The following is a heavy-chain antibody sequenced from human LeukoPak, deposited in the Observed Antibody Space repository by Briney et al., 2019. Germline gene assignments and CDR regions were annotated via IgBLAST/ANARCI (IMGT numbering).Heavy chain of an antibody. J-gene: IGHJ4*02. Sequence: SETLSLTCVVYGGSFSGYYWSWIRQPPGKGLEWIGEINHSGSTNYNPSLKRRVTISVDTSKNQFSLKLSSVTAVDTAVYYCARGPLVSPWDYWGQGTLVTVSS. CDR3: ARGPLVSPWDY. V-gene: IGHV4-34*01. CDR2: INHSGST. CDR1: GGSFSGYY. D-gene: IGHD6-6*01.